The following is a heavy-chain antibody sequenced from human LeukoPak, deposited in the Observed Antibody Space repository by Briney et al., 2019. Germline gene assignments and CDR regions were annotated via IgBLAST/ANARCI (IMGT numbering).Heavy chain of an antibody. D-gene: IGHD4-17*01. J-gene: IGHJ4*02. Sequence: GGSLRLSCAASGFTFSSYSMNWVRQAPGKGLEWVSSISSSSSYIYYADSVKGRFTISRDNAKNSLYLQMNSLRAEDTAVYYCEREGYGVHYFDYWGQGTLVTVSS. CDR2: ISSSSSYI. V-gene: IGHV3-21*01. CDR3: EREGYGVHYFDY. CDR1: GFTFSSYS.